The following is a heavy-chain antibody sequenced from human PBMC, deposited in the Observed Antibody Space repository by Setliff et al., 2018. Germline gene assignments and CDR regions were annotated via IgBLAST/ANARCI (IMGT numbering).Heavy chain of an antibody. CDR1: GGTFSTYA. Sequence: SVKVSCKASGGTFSTYAISWVRQAPGQGLEWMGGIIPIFGSANYARKFQGRVTVTADESTSTAYMELSSLRSEDTAVYYCARGSVEYSRGWYYFDYWAQGTLVTVSS. V-gene: IGHV1-69*13. J-gene: IGHJ4*02. D-gene: IGHD6-19*01. CDR2: IIPIFGSA. CDR3: ARGSVEYSRGWYYFDY.